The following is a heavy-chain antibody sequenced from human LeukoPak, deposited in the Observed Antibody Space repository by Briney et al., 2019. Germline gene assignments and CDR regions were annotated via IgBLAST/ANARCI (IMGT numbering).Heavy chain of an antibody. Sequence: GSVTVSCKASGYTFTGYYMHWVRQAPGQGLEGMGWINPNSGGTKYAQKFQGRVTMTRNTSINTAYMELSRLRSDDTAVYYCARDSSGIAAPGTSLVTWGQGTLVTVSS. V-gene: IGHV1-2*02. D-gene: IGHD6-13*01. J-gene: IGHJ5*02. CDR2: INPNSGGT. CDR3: ARDSSGIAAPGTSLVT. CDR1: GYTFTGYY.